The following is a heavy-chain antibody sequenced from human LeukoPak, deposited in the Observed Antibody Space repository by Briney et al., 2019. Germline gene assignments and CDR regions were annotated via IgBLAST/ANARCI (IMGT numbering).Heavy chain of an antibody. Sequence: GGSLRLSCAASGFTFDDYAMHWVRQAPGKGLEWVSGISWNSGSIGYADSVKGRFTISRDNAKNSLYLQMNSLRAEDTALYYCAKGATGYSSSWYSYYYYYMDVWGKGTTVTISS. CDR3: AKGATGYSSSWYSYYYYYMDV. V-gene: IGHV3-9*01. D-gene: IGHD6-13*01. CDR2: ISWNSGSI. J-gene: IGHJ6*03. CDR1: GFTFDDYA.